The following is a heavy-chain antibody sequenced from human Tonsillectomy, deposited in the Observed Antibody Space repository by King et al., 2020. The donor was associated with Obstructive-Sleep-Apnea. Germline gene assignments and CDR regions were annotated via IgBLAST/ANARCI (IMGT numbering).Heavy chain of an antibody. CDR2: IIPVYGTS. D-gene: IGHD4-11*01. Sequence: QLVHSGAAVKKPGSSVEVSCQASGRTFSTYAISWVRQAPGQGLEWLGVIIPVYGTSHYAQKFQGRVTITADESTSTAYMELSSLRSEDTAVYYCASRTTGPDYYYYGMDVWGQGTTVTVSS. CDR3: ASRTTGPDYYYYGMDV. J-gene: IGHJ6*02. V-gene: IGHV1-69*01. CDR1: GRTFSTYA.